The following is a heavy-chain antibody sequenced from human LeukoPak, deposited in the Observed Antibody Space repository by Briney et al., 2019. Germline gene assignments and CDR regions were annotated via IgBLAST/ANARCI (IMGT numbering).Heavy chain of an antibody. Sequence: SVKVSCKASGGTFSRYALSWVRQAPGQGREWMGRIFPMIGITNYAQSFQGRVTITADKTTNTAYMELSSLRAEDTAIYYCARLTDYPADSVIGYWGQGTLITVSS. CDR1: GGTFSRYA. CDR2: IFPMIGIT. CDR3: ARLTDYPADSVIGY. V-gene: IGHV1-69*04. D-gene: IGHD1-14*01. J-gene: IGHJ1*01.